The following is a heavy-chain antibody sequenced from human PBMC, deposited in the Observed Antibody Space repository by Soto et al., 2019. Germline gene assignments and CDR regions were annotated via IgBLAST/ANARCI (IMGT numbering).Heavy chain of an antibody. CDR1: GFTFSSYS. CDR2: ISSSSSTI. D-gene: IGHD6-13*01. CDR3: ASFGGIAAAGGNFQH. J-gene: IGHJ1*01. V-gene: IGHV3-48*01. Sequence: PGGSLRLSCAASGFTFSSYSMNWVRQAPGKGLEWVSYISSSSSTIYYADSVKGRFTISRDNAKNSLYLQMNSLRAEDTAVYYCASFGGIAAAGGNFQHWGHGTLVTVSS.